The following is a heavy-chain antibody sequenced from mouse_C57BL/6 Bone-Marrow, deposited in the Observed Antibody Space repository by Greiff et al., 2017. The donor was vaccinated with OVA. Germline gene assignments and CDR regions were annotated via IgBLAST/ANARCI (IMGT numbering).Heavy chain of an antibody. D-gene: IGHD4-1*01. Sequence: QVHVKQSGAELVRPGTSVKVSCKASGYAFTNYLIEWVKQRPGQGLEWIGVINPGSGGTNYNEKFKGKATLTADKSSSTAYMQLSSLTSEDSAVYFCARRLRKLVYYFDYWGQGTTLTVSS. V-gene: IGHV1-54*01. CDR2: INPGSGGT. CDR1: GYAFTNYL. CDR3: ARRLRKLVYYFDY. J-gene: IGHJ2*01.